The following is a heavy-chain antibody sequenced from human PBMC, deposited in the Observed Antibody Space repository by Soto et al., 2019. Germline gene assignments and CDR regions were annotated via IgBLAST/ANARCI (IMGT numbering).Heavy chain of an antibody. J-gene: IGHJ4*02. CDR1: GFTFSSYA. CDR2: ISGGGGNT. Sequence: PGGSLRLSCAASGFTFSSYAMSWVRQAPGKGLEWVSGISGGGGNTYYTDSVKGRFTISRDNSKSTLYLQMNSLRAEDTAVYYCAKYGSSGYYYSDFDYWGQGTQVTVSS. D-gene: IGHD3-22*01. V-gene: IGHV3-23*01. CDR3: AKYGSSGYYYSDFDY.